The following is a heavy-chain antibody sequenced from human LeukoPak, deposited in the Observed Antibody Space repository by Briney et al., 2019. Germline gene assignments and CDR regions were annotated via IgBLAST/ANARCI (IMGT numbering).Heavy chain of an antibody. V-gene: IGHV3-23*01. D-gene: IGHD6-19*01. J-gene: IGHJ4*02. CDR2: ISGSGGST. CDR1: GFTFSSYA. Sequence: GGSLRLSCAASGFTFSSYAMSWVRQAPGKGLEWVSSISGSGGSTYYADSVKGRFTISRDNSKNTLYLQMNSLRVEDTAVYYCAKDPGYTSGSSFFDYWGQGTLVTVSS. CDR3: AKDPGYTSGSSFFDY.